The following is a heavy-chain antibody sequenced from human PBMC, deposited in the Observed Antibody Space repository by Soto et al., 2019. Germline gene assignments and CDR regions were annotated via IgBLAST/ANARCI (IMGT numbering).Heavy chain of an antibody. CDR1: GFIFNNYA. J-gene: IGHJ4*02. V-gene: IGHV3-30-3*01. CDR2: ISVDGTKE. D-gene: IGHD2-8*02. CDR3: AREVVYWQYLDY. Sequence: QVQLVESGGGVVQPGTSLRLSCVTSGFIFNNYALYWVRQDPGKGLEWVASISVDGTKENYADSVKGRCSISRDKSKNTLYLEMNSLRGEDTAVYYCAREVVYWQYLDYWGQGTLVTVSS.